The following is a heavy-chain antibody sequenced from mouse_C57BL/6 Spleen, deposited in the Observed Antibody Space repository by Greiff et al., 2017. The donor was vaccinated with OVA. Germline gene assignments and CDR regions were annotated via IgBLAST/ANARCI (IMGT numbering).Heavy chain of an antibody. Sequence: VQLQQSGPELVKPGASVKISCKASGYAFSSSWMHWVKQRPGKGLEWIGRIYPGDGDTNYNGKFKGKATLTADKSSSTAYMQLSSLTSEDSAVYFCAREFNTTVPYAMDYWGQGTSVTVSS. D-gene: IGHD1-1*01. V-gene: IGHV1-82*01. J-gene: IGHJ4*01. CDR1: GYAFSSSW. CDR3: AREFNTTVPYAMDY. CDR2: IYPGDGDT.